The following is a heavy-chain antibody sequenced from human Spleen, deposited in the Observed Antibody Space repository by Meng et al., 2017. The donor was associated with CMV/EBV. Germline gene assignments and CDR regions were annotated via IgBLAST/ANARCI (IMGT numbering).Heavy chain of an antibody. CDR2: IIPILGIA. CDR1: GYTFTSYD. Sequence: SVKVSCKASGYTFTSYDINWVRQAPGQGLEWMGRIIPILGIANYAQKFQGRVTITADKSTSTAYMELSSLRSEDTAVYYCARVTSVGARGDWGQGTLVTVSS. CDR3: ARVTSVGARGD. V-gene: IGHV1-69*04. D-gene: IGHD2-2*01. J-gene: IGHJ4*02.